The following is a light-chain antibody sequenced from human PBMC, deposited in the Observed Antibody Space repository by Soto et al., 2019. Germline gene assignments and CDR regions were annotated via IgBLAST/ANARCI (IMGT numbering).Light chain of an antibody. CDR1: KSVSSSY. CDR2: GAY. V-gene: IGKV3-20*01. Sequence: EIGLTQTPGTVSLSVGERATLSCTASKSVSSSYLAWYQQQPGQAHRLLIYGAYSRATGIPDRFSGSGSGTDFTLTIRRLEPEDFAVYYCQQYGSSSWTFGQGTKVDIK. CDR3: QQYGSSSWT. J-gene: IGKJ1*01.